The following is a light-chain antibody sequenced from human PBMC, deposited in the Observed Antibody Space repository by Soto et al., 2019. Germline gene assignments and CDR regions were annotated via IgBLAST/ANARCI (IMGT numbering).Light chain of an antibody. CDR2: GAS. J-gene: IGKJ5*01. CDR3: HQYNNWPIT. V-gene: IGKV3-20*01. CDR1: QSVSNNY. Sequence: EIVLTQSPGTLSLSPGERATLSCRASQSVSNNYLAWYQQKPGQAPRLLIYGASSRATGIPDRFSGSGSGTDFTLTISSLQSEDFAVYYCHQYNNWPITFGQGTRREIK.